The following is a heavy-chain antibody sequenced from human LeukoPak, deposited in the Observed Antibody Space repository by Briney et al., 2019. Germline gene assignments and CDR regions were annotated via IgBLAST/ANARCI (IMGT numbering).Heavy chain of an antibody. CDR1: GYTFTGYY. CDR3: ARVGGYSYGYFALF. V-gene: IGHV1-2*02. Sequence: ASVKVSCKASGYTFTGYYMHWARQAPGQGLEWMGWINPNSGGTNYAQKFQGRVTMTRDTSISTAYMELSRLRSDDTAVYYCARVGGYSYGYFALFWGQGTLVTVSS. J-gene: IGHJ4*02. D-gene: IGHD5-18*01. CDR2: INPNSGGT.